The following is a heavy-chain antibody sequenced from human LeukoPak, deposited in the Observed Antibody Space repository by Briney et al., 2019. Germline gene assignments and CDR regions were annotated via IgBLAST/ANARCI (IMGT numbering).Heavy chain of an antibody. CDR2: ISVYNGNT. D-gene: IGHD3-22*01. CDR1: GGTFSSYA. Sequence: ASVKVSCKASGGTFSSYAISWVRQAPGQGLEWMGWISVYNGNTNYAQKLQGRVTMTTDTSTSTAYMELRSLRSDDTAVYYCARSGVGYYYDSRGYYPLDYWGQGTLVTVSS. CDR3: ARSGVGYYYDSRGYYPLDY. J-gene: IGHJ4*02. V-gene: IGHV1-18*01.